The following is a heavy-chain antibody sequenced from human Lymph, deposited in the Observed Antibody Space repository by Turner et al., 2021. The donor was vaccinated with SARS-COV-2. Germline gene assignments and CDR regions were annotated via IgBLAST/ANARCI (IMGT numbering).Heavy chain of an antibody. V-gene: IGHV3-23*01. CDR3: AKGVSGAMIVVVIPYFDY. CDR2: ISVSGGDT. Sequence: EVQLLESGGGLVQPGGYLRLPCAASGFTFSSYAMSWVRQAPGKGREWGSAISVSGGDTYYADSVKGRFTISRDNSKNTLYLQMNSLRAEDTAVYYCAKGVSGAMIVVVIPYFDYWGQGTLVTVSS. J-gene: IGHJ4*02. D-gene: IGHD3-22*01. CDR1: GFTFSSYA.